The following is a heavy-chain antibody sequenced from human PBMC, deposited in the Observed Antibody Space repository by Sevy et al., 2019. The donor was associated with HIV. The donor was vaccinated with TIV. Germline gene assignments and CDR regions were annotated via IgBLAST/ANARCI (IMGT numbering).Heavy chain of an antibody. J-gene: IGHJ4*02. CDR1: GFTFSSYW. CDR3: DAANTWQDY. D-gene: IGHD2-15*01. V-gene: IGHV3-74*01. Sequence: GGSLRLSCAASGFTFSSYWMHWVRQAPGKGPVWASGVNSDGSSTNYADSVKGRFTMSRDSAKNTLYLQMNSLRAEDTAVYFCDAANTWQDYWGQGTLVTVSS. CDR2: VNSDGSST.